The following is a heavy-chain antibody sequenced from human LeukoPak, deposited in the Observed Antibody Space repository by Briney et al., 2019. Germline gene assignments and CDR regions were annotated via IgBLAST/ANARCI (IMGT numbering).Heavy chain of an antibody. D-gene: IGHD2/OR15-2a*01. CDR1: GFSLMNAW. V-gene: IGHV3-15*01. CDR2: IKSNADGGTP. J-gene: IGHJ4*02. CDR3: TTFYHEYSPY. Sequence: GGSLRLSCAASGFSLMNAWMIWVRQAPGKGLEWVGRIKSNADGGTPDYAAPARGRFTISRDDSKNTLYLQMNSLKTEDTAVYYCTTFYHEYSPYWGRGTLVTVSS.